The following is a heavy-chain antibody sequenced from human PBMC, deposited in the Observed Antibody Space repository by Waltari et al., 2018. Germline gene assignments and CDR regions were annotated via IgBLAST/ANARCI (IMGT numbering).Heavy chain of an antibody. CDR1: GASFSDYY. J-gene: IGHJ5*02. V-gene: IGHV4-34*01. CDR3: TRGGNYDFWSHRPFVDP. CDR2: IRHPGST. Sequence: QVQLQQWGAGLLGPSETLSLTCAVYGASFSDYYWGWVRQPPGKGLEWIGQIRHPGSTNYNPSLKSRVTISIDTPRSQFSLRLSSVTAADTALYFYTRGGNYDFWSHRPFVDPWGQGTLVTVSS. D-gene: IGHD3-3*01.